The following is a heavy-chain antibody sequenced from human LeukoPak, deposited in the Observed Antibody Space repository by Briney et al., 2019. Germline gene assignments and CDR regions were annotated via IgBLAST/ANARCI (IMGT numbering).Heavy chain of an antibody. D-gene: IGHD2-2*01. CDR2: LNPNSGGT. V-gene: IGHV1-2*02. CDR3: AKARGLYCSSTSCYDCDV. CDR1: GYTFTAYY. J-gene: IGHJ6*04. Sequence: ASVKVSCKASGYTFTAYYIHWVRQAPGQGLEWMGWLNPNSGGTNYAQKFQGRVTLTRDTSITTAYMELSRLRSDDTAVYYCAKARGLYCSSTSCYDCDVWGKGTTVTVSS.